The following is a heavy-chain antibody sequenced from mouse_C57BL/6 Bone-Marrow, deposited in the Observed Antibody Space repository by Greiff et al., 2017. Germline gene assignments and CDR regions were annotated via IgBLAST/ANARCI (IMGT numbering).Heavy chain of an antibody. CDR3: AREWGTGRFAY. V-gene: IGHV1-76*01. D-gene: IGHD4-1*01. J-gene: IGHJ3*01. CDR1: GYTFTDYY. Sequence: LQESGAELVRPGASVKLSCKASGYTFTDYYINWVKQRPGQGLEWIARIYPGSGNTYYNEKFKGKATLTAEKSSSTAYMQLSSLTSEDSAVYFCAREWGTGRFAYWGQGTLVTVSA. CDR2: IYPGSGNT.